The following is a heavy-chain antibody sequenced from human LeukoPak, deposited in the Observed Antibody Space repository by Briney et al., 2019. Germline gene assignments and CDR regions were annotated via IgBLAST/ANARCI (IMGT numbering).Heavy chain of an antibody. CDR2: FDPEDGET. J-gene: IGHJ4*02. Sequence: ASVTVSCKVSGYTLTELSMHWVRQAPGKGLEWMGGFDPEDGETIYAQKFQGRVTMTEDTSTDTAYMELSGLRSEDTAVYYCATDLDSSGYYQFDYWGQGTLVTVSS. CDR1: GYTLTELS. V-gene: IGHV1-24*01. D-gene: IGHD3-22*01. CDR3: ATDLDSSGYYQFDY.